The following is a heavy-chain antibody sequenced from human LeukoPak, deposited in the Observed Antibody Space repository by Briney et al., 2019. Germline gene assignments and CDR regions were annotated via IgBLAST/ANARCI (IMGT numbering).Heavy chain of an antibody. CDR3: AKGYSSGWYLGGDY. CDR2: ISGSGGST. CDR1: GFTFSSCA. Sequence: TGGSLRLSCAASGFTFSSCAMSWVRQAPGKGLEWVSAISGSGGSTYYADSVKGRFTISRDNSKNTLYLQMNSLRAEDTAVYYCAKGYSSGWYLGGDYWGQGTLVTVSS. J-gene: IGHJ4*02. D-gene: IGHD6-19*01. V-gene: IGHV3-23*01.